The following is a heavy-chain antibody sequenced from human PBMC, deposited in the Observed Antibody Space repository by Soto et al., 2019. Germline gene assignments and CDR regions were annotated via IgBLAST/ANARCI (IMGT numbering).Heavy chain of an antibody. J-gene: IGHJ1*01. V-gene: IGHV3-30*03. D-gene: IGHD1-1*01. Sequence: QVQLVESGGGVVQPGRSLRLSCAASGFTFSRYGMHWVRQAPGKGLEWVAVITYDGSTEYYPDSVKGRFTISRDNSKNTLYLQMSSLRAEDTAVYYCATDYNGGSFQPWGQGTLVTVYS. CDR3: ATDYNGGSFQP. CDR2: ITYDGSTE. CDR1: GFTFSRYG.